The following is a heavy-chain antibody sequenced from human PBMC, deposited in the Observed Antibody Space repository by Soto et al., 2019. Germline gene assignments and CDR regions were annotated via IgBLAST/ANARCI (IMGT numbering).Heavy chain of an antibody. CDR3: ATLTGQLERN. Sequence: QVQLVESGGGVVQPGRSLRLSCAASGFTFSSYGMHWVRQAPGKGLEWVAVIWYDGSNKYYADSVKGRFTISGDNSKNTQYLQMNSLRAEDTAVYYCATLTGQLERNWGQGTLVTVSS. CDR1: GFTFSSYG. V-gene: IGHV3-33*01. J-gene: IGHJ4*02. CDR2: IWYDGSNK. D-gene: IGHD1-1*01.